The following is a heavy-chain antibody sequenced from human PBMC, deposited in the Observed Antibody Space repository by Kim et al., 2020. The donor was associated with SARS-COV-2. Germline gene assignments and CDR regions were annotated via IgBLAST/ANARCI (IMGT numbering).Heavy chain of an antibody. D-gene: IGHD6-13*01. CDR3: ARGQVAAAGIDRLDY. J-gene: IGHJ4*02. CDR1: GGSFSGYY. Sequence: SETLSLTCAVYGGSFSGYYWSWIRQPPGKGLEWIGEINHSGSTNYNPSLKSRVTISVDTSKNQFSLKLSSVTAADTAVYYCARGQVAAAGIDRLDYWGQGTLVTVSS. CDR2: INHSGST. V-gene: IGHV4-34*01.